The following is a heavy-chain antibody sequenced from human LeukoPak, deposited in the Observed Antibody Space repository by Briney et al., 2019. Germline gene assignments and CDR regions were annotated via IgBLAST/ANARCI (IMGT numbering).Heavy chain of an antibody. D-gene: IGHD1-1*01. CDR1: GFTFSSYA. V-gene: IGHV3-23*01. CDR3: ARTDSYYYYMDV. CDR2: ISGSGGST. Sequence: GGSLRLSCAASGFTFSSYAMSWVRQAPGKGLEWVSAISGSGGSTYYADSVKGRFTISRDNSKNTLYLQMNSLRAEDTAVYYCARTDSYYYYMDVWGKGTTVTVSS. J-gene: IGHJ6*03.